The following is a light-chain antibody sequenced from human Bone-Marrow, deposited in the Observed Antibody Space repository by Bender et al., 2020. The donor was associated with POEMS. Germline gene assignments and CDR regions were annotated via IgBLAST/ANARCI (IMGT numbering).Light chain of an antibody. CDR3: QSTDTSSTYPV. J-gene: IGLJ3*02. CDR1: ALTRQF. V-gene: IGLV3-25*03. Sequence: DLTQPPSMSVSPGQTATITCSGFALTRQFSYWYQQKPGQAPILVIYKDRQRPSGIPERFSASTSGSTVTLTISAVQAEDEAEYFCQSTDTSSTYPVFGGGTKLTVL. CDR2: KDR.